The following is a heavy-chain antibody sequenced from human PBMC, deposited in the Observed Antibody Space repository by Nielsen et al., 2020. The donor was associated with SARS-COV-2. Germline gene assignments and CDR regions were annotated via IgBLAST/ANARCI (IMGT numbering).Heavy chain of an antibody. J-gene: IGHJ4*02. CDR2: ISWNSGSI. D-gene: IGHD6-19*01. V-gene: IGHV3-9*01. CDR3: AKDFIAVAGAIDY. Sequence: SLKISCTASGFTFNRYAMNWVRQAPGKGLEWVSGISWNSGSIGYADSVKGRFTISRDNAKNSLYLQMNSLRAEDTALYYCAKDFIAVAGAIDYWGQGTLVTVSS. CDR1: GFTFNRYA.